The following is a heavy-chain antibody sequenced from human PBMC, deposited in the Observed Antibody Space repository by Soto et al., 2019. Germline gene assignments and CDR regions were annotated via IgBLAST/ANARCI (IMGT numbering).Heavy chain of an antibody. D-gene: IGHD6-13*01. V-gene: IGHV1-69*01. CDR3: ARGIQQLVLWNYYYGMDV. CDR2: IIPIFGTA. CDR1: GGTFSSYA. Sequence: QVQLVQSGAEVKKPGSSVKVSCNAYGGTFSSYAISWVRQAPGQGLEWMGGIIPIFGTANYAQKFQGRVTITADESTSTADMELSSLRSEDTAVYYCARGIQQLVLWNYYYGMDVWGQGTTVTVSS. J-gene: IGHJ6*02.